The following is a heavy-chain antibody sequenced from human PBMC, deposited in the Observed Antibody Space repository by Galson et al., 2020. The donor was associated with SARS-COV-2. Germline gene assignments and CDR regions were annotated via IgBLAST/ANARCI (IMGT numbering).Heavy chain of an antibody. Sequence: GGSLRLSCAASGFTFDDYAMHWVRQAPGKGLEWVSGISWNSGSIGYADSVKGRFTISRDNAKNSLYLQMNSLRAEDTALYYCAKGRSYYYGSEPDYWGQGTLVTVSS. CDR1: GFTFDDYA. V-gene: IGHV3-9*01. J-gene: IGHJ4*02. D-gene: IGHD3-10*01. CDR2: ISWNSGSI. CDR3: AKGRSYYYGSEPDY.